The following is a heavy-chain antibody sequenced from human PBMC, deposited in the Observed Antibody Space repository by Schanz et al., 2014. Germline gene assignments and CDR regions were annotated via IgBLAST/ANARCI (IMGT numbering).Heavy chain of an antibody. V-gene: IGHV1-69*04. CDR1: GYTFTSHG. J-gene: IGHJ4*02. Sequence: QVQLVQSGAEVKKPGASVKVSCKASGYTFTSHGISWVRQAPGQGLEWMGRIIPVLAIADYAQNFQGRVTITADRSTSTAYMELSSLRSEDTAVYYCARGYGDSPTDFWGQGTLVTVSS. CDR3: ARGYGDSPTDF. CDR2: IIPVLAIA. D-gene: IGHD4-17*01.